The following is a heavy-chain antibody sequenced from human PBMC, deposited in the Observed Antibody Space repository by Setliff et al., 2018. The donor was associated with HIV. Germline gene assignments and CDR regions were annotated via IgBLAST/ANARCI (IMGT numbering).Heavy chain of an antibody. V-gene: IGHV7-4-1*02. CDR1: GYSFTNDP. J-gene: IGHJ4*02. D-gene: IGHD3-16*02. Sequence: ASVKVSCKASGYSFTNDPMNWVRQAPGQGLEWMGWVNTKTGNPTYAQDFTGRFVFSLDTSVNTAYLEISGLKIEDTAVYFCAREFLLGDLSFPANWGQGTLVTVSS. CDR2: VNTKTGNP. CDR3: AREFLLGDLSFPAN.